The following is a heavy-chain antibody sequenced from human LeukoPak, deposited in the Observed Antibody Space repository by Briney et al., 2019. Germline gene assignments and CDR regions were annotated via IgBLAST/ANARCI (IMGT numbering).Heavy chain of an antibody. Sequence: SETLSLTCAASGGSISSGGYSWSWVRQPPGKGLEWIGYIYNSGSTTYNPSLKSRATISVDTSKNQFSLKLTSMTAADTAFYYCVRDRELHYWGQGILVTVSS. CDR1: GGSISSGGYS. V-gene: IGHV4-61*08. D-gene: IGHD1-7*01. CDR2: IYNSGST. J-gene: IGHJ4*02. CDR3: VRDRELHY.